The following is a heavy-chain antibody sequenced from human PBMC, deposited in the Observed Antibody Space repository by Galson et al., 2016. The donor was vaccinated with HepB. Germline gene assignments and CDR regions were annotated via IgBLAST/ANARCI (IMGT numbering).Heavy chain of an antibody. CDR2: VHHSGST. J-gene: IGHJ6*02. Sequence: ETLSLTCVVSGGSITGDNWWTWVRQPPGKGLEWIGEVHHSGSTNYNPSLKGRVTISIDKSKNQFSLKLDSVTAADTAVYYCVRDVMVRGENYYYGMDVWGPGTTVTVSS. CDR1: GGSITGDNW. D-gene: IGHD3-10*01. CDR3: VRDVMVRGENYYYGMDV. V-gene: IGHV4-4*02.